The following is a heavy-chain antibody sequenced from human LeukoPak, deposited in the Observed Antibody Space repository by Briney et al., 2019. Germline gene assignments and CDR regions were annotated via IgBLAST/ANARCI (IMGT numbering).Heavy chain of an antibody. D-gene: IGHD2-21*01. V-gene: IGHV4-39*07. CDR2: IYYSGST. CDR3: ARYNCGIPGGFDI. Sequence: SETLSLTCTVSGGSISSGDYYWSWIRQPPGKGLEGIGSIYYSGSTYYNPSLKSRVTISVDTSKNQFSLKLSSVTAADTAVYYCARYNCGIPGGFDIWGQGTMVTVSS. CDR1: GGSISSGDYY. J-gene: IGHJ3*02.